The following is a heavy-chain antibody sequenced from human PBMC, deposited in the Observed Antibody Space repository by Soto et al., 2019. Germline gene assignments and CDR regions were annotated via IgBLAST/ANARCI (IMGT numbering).Heavy chain of an antibody. J-gene: IGHJ4*02. Sequence: QVQLVQSGAEVKKPGASVKVSCKACGYTFTSYGISWVRRAPGQGLEWMGWINAYNGNTNYAHKLQGRVTMTTDTSTSTAYTALRSLRSGEAAVFYCARAPVAGTDFDYWGQGTLVTVSS. CDR2: INAYNGNT. CDR1: GYTFTSYG. D-gene: IGHD6-19*01. V-gene: IGHV1-18*01. CDR3: ARAPVAGTDFDY.